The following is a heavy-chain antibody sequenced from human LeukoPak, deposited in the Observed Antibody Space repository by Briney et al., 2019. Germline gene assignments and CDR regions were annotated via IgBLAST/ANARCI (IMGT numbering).Heavy chain of an antibody. CDR3: ASTVVPAATVGDYYYYYGMDV. Sequence: SVKVSCKASGGTFSSYAISWVRQAPGQGLEWMGGIIPIFGTANYAQKFQGRVTITADESTSTAYMELSSLRSEGTAVYYCASTVVPAATVGDYYYYYGMDVWGKGTTVTVSS. CDR1: GGTFSSYA. CDR2: IIPIFGTA. D-gene: IGHD2-2*01. J-gene: IGHJ6*04. V-gene: IGHV1-69*13.